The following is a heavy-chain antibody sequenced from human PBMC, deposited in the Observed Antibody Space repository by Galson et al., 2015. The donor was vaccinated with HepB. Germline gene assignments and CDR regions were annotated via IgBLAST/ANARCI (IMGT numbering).Heavy chain of an antibody. D-gene: IGHD3-10*01. CDR1: GFSVSSKN. CDR3: ARGDFGSGRYFHF. V-gene: IGHV3-53*01. CDR2: IYSGGST. J-gene: IGHJ4*02. Sequence: SLRLSCAASGFSVSSKNMNWVRQAPGKGLEWVSVIYSGGSTYYADSVKGRFTISRDNSKNTVYLQMNTLRAEDTAVYYCARGDFGSGRYFHFWGQGTLVTVSS.